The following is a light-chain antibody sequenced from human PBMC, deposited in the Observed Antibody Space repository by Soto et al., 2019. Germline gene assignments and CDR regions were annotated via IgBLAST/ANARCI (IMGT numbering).Light chain of an antibody. J-gene: IGKJ4*01. CDR3: QQYGSSFP. V-gene: IGKV3-20*01. CDR1: QSVSNSY. Sequence: EIVLTQSPGTLSLSPGERATLSCRASQSVSNSYLAWYQHKPGQAPRLLIYGASSRAAGIPDRFSGSGSGTDFTLTISRLEPEDFAVYYCQQYGSSFPFGGGTKVEIK. CDR2: GAS.